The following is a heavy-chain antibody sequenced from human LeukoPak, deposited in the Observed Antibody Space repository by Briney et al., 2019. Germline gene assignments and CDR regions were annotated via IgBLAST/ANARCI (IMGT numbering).Heavy chain of an antibody. Sequence: PGGSLRLSCAASGFTFNNYEMNWVRQAPGKGLEWVSYISSSGSNIYYADSVKGRFTISRDNAKNSLSLQMNSLRAEDTAVYYCARHSFGDYEFWFDYWGQGTPVTVSS. CDR1: GFTFNNYE. V-gene: IGHV3-48*03. CDR3: ARHSFGDYEFWFDY. J-gene: IGHJ4*02. CDR2: ISSSGSNI. D-gene: IGHD4-17*01.